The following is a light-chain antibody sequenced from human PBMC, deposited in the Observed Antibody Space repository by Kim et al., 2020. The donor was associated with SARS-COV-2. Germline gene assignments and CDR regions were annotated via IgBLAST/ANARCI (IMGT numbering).Light chain of an antibody. Sequence: SYELTQPPSVSVSPGQTASITCSGDKLGDKYACWYQQKPGQSPVLVIYQDDKRPSGFPERFSGSNSGNTVTLTISGTQAMDEADYYCQVWDSSTVVFGGGTKLIVL. J-gene: IGLJ2*01. CDR1: KLGDKY. CDR2: QDD. V-gene: IGLV3-1*01. CDR3: QVWDSSTVV.